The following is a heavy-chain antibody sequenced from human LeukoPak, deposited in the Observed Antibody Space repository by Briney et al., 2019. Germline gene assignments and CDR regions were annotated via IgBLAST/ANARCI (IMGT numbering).Heavy chain of an antibody. J-gene: IGHJ4*02. D-gene: IGHD3-16*02. CDR3: ARGTGSYRYNFRY. Sequence: GGSLRLSWAASGFTFSRYAMSWVRQAPGKGLEWVSAISGSGGSTYYADSVRGRFTISRDNTKNTLYLQMNSLRAEDTAVYYCARGTGSYRYNFRYWGQGTLVTVSS. CDR1: GFTFSRYA. CDR2: ISGSGGST. V-gene: IGHV3-23*01.